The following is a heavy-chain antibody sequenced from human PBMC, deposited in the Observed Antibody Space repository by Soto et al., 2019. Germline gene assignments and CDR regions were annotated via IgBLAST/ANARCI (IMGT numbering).Heavy chain of an antibody. CDR3: GTENYYDSSGYPDPDFDY. CDR2: IIPIFGTA. J-gene: IGHJ4*02. V-gene: IGHV1-69*13. CDR1: GGTFSSYA. Sequence: ASVKVSCKASGGTFSSYAISWVRQAPGQGLEWMGGIIPIFGTANYAQKYQGRVTITADESTSTAYMELSSLRSEDTAVYYCGTENYYDSSGYPDPDFDYWGQGTLVTVSS. D-gene: IGHD3-22*01.